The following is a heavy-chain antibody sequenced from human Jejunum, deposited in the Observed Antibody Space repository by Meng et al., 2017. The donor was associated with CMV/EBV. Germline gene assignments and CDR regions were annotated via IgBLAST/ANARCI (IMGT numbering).Heavy chain of an antibody. J-gene: IGHJ4*02. V-gene: IGHV3-74*01. Sequence: CESSGFTFSSYWMHWVRQAPGKGLGWVSRINPGGSTTNYADSVKGRFSISRDNAKNTLYLQMNGLRADDTAVYYCATAGNCRLDTWGQGTLVTVSS. CDR2: INPGGSTT. CDR1: GFTFSSYW. CDR3: ATAGNCRLDT. D-gene: IGHD6-19*01.